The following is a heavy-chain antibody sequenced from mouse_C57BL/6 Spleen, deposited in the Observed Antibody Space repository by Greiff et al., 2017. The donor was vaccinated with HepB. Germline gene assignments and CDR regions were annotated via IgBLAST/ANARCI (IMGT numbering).Heavy chain of an antibody. CDR1: GYTFTSYW. Sequence: QVQLQQPGAELVKPGASVKLSCKASGYTFTSYWMHWVKQRPGQGLEWIGMIHPNSGSTNYNEKFKSKATLTVDKSSSTAYMQLSSLTSEDSAVYYCARRFYYGSSYVGWYFDVWGTGTTVTVSS. CDR3: ARRFYYGSSYVGWYFDV. CDR2: IHPNSGST. J-gene: IGHJ1*03. D-gene: IGHD1-1*01. V-gene: IGHV1-64*01.